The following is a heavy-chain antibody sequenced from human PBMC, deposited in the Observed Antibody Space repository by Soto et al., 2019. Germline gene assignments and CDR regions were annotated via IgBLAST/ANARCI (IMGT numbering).Heavy chain of an antibody. CDR1: GFTFISHW. CDR2: IDVGGNNR. D-gene: IGHD3-16*02. J-gene: IGHJ6*02. V-gene: IGHV3-74*01. CDR3: VRGIYRKFGMDV. Sequence: VQLVESGGGLVQPGGSLRLSCAASGFTFISHWIHWVRQTPGKGLVWVSRIDVGGNNRNYADSVKGRFTISRDNAKNSVYLQMNSLRADDTAVYYCVRGIYRKFGMDVWGQGTTV.